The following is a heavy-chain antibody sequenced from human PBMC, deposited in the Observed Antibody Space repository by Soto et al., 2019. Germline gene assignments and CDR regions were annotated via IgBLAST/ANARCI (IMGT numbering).Heavy chain of an antibody. D-gene: IGHD3-10*01. CDR3: ARVEVPGGYDY. Sequence: VASVKVSCKASGYTFTSYAMHWVRQAPGQRLEWMGWINAGNGNTKYSQKFQGRVTITRDTSASTAYMELSSLRSEDTAVYYCARVEVPGGYDYWGQGTLVTVSS. V-gene: IGHV1-3*01. CDR1: GYTFTSYA. J-gene: IGHJ4*02. CDR2: INAGNGNT.